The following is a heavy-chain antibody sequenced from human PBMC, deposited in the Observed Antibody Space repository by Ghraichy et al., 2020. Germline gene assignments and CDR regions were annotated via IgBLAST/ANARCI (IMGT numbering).Heavy chain of an antibody. CDR1: GYTFTSYD. Sequence: ASVKVSCKASGYTFTSYDINWVRQATGQGLEWMGWMNPNSGNTGYAQKFQGRVTMTRNTSISTAYMELSSLRSEDTAVYYCAGGQLELVGAMEGFRFDYWGQGTLVTVSS. V-gene: IGHV1-8*01. J-gene: IGHJ4*02. CDR3: AGGQLELVGAMEGFRFDY. CDR2: MNPNSGNT. D-gene: IGHD1-26*01.